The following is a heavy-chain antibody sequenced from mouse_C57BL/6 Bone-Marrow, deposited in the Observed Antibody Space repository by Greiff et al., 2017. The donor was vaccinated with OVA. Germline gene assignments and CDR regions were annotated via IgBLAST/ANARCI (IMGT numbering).Heavy chain of an antibody. Sequence: EVKLMESEGGLVQPGSSMKLSCTASGFTFSDYYMAWVRQVPEKGLEWVANINYDGSSTYYLDSLKSRFIISRDNAKNILYLQMSSLKSEDTATYYCAREGDDYGDYFDYWGQGTTLTVSS. CDR1: GFTFSDYY. D-gene: IGHD2-4*01. CDR3: AREGDDYGDYFDY. CDR2: INYDGSST. V-gene: IGHV5-16*01. J-gene: IGHJ2*01.